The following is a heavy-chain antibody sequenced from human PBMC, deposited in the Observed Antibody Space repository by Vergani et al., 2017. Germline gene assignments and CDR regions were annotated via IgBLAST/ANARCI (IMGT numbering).Heavy chain of an antibody. D-gene: IGHD2-2*01. Sequence: EVQLLESGGGLVQPGGSLRLSCAASGFTFSSNAMSWVRQAPGKGLEWVSAVSASGGSAYYADSVKGRFTISRDNSKNTVSLQRDSLRSEDTAIYYCAKIPPRNQVLPYLCPDSWGQGTLVTVSS. V-gene: IGHV3-23*01. CDR3: AKIPPRNQVLPYLCPDS. J-gene: IGHJ4*02. CDR1: GFTFSSNA. CDR2: VSASGGSA.